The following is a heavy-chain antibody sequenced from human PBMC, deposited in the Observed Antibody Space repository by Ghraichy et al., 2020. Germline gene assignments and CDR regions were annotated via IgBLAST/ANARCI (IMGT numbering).Heavy chain of an antibody. CDR2: INGDGSIT. V-gene: IGHV3-74*01. J-gene: IGHJ4*02. CDR1: RFMFSDYW. Sequence: SCAASRFMFSDYWMHWVRQAPGKGLEWVARINGDGSITTYADSVKGRSTISRDNAKLTLFLQMNSLRAEDTAVYYCAKDGDGYYYDSSGYFDDWGQGTLVTVSS. D-gene: IGHD3-22*01. CDR3: AKDGDGYYYDSSGYFDD.